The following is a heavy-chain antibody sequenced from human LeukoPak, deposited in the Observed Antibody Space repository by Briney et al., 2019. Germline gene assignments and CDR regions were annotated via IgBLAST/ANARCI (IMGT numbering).Heavy chain of an antibody. CDR1: GFTVSSNY. V-gene: IGHV3-66*01. CDR3: ARDLNYRMDV. J-gene: IGHJ6*02. CDR2: IYSGGST. Sequence: GGSLRLSCAASGFTVSSNYMSWVRQAPGKGLEWVSVIYSGGSTYYADSAKGRFTISRDNSKNTLYLQMNSLRAEDTAVYYCARDLNYRMDVWGQGTTVTVSS.